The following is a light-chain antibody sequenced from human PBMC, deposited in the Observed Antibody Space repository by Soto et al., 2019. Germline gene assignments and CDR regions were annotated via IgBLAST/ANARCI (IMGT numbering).Light chain of an antibody. CDR3: CSYAGSTTLFV. CDR1: SSDVGSYNL. V-gene: IGLV2-23*01. CDR2: EGS. J-gene: IGLJ1*01. Sequence: QSVLTQPASVSGSPGQSITISCTGTSSDVGSYNLVSWYQQRPGKAPKLMIYEGSKRPSGVSDRFSGSKSGNTASLTIAGLHTEDEADYYCCSYAGSTTLFVFGTGTKVTVL.